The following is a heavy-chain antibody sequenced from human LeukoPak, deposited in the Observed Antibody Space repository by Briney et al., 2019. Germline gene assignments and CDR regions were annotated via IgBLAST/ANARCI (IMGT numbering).Heavy chain of an antibody. CDR2: MYYSGST. D-gene: IGHD1-26*01. CDR3: ARHSGSYLYYFDF. V-gene: IGHV4-59*08. J-gene: IGHJ4*02. Sequence: SETLSLTCTVSGGSISSHYWSWIRQPPGKRLEWIGYMYYSGSTSYNPSLKSRVTISGDTSKNQFSLKLSSVTAADTAVYYCARHSGSYLYYFDFWGQGALVTVSS. CDR1: GGSISSHY.